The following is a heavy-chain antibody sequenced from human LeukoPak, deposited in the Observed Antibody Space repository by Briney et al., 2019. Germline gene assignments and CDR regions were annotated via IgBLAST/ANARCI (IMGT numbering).Heavy chain of an antibody. D-gene: IGHD3-22*01. Sequence: GGSLRLSCAASGFDFSSNWMHWVRHAPGQGLVWVSRIKGDGISTNYADSVKGRFTISRDNAKNSLSLQMNSLRVEDTAVYYCARDQYYYDSSGYYYYSDYWGQGALVTVSS. CDR1: GFDFSSNW. CDR3: ARDQYYYDSSGYYYYSDY. CDR2: IKGDGIST. J-gene: IGHJ4*02. V-gene: IGHV3-74*01.